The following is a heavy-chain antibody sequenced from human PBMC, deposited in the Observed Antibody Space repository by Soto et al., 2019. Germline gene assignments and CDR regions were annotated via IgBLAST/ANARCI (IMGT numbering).Heavy chain of an antibody. CDR2: INHSGST. CDR1: GGSFSGYY. CDR3: ARSGSTDYDAFDI. Sequence: SETLSLTCAVYGGSFSGYYWSWIRQPPGKGLEWIGEINHSGSTNYNPSLKSRVTISVDTSKNQFSLKLSSVTAADTAVYYCARSGSTDYDAFDIWGQGTXVTVSS. V-gene: IGHV4-34*01. J-gene: IGHJ3*02. D-gene: IGHD4-17*01.